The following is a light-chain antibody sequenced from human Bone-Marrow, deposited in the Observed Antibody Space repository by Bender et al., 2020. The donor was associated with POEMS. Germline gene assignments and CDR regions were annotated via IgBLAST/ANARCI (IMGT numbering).Light chain of an antibody. CDR1: SSDVGSSDF. V-gene: IGLV2-14*02. CDR3: AAWEDSLNGWV. Sequence: QSALTQPASVSGSPGQSITISCTGSSSDVGSSDFVSWYQQHPGKAPKLIIYEARKRPSGVSNRFSGSKSGTSASLAISGLQSEDEADYYCAAWEDSLNGWVFGGGTKLTVL. J-gene: IGLJ3*02. CDR2: EAR.